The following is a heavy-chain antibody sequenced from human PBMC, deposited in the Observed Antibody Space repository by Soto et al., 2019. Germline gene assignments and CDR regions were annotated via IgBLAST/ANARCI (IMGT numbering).Heavy chain of an antibody. CDR3: ANSIRDWGWDGMDV. CDR2: IYWDDDK. Sequence: QITLKESGPTLVKPTQTLTLTCTFSGFSLSTSGVGVGWIRQPPGKALEWLALIYWDDDKRYSPSLKSRLTIPKHTSKNQVVLTLTNMDPVDTAPYYCANSIRDWGWDGMDVWGQGTTVTVSS. D-gene: IGHD7-27*01. CDR1: GFSLSTSGVG. J-gene: IGHJ6*02. V-gene: IGHV2-5*02.